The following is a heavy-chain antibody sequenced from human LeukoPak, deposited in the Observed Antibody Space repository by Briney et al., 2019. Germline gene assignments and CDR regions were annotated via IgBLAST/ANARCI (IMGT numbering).Heavy chain of an antibody. Sequence: KPSETLSLTCTVSGGSITSHYCIWIRQPPGKGLEWIGSFYQSGSTNYNPSLKSRVTISVDTSKNHFSLQLTSVTAADTAVYYCASHNSGWYNYYMDVWGAGTTVTVSS. D-gene: IGHD6-19*01. CDR2: FYQSGST. J-gene: IGHJ6*03. V-gene: IGHV4-59*08. CDR1: GGSITSHY. CDR3: ASHNSGWYNYYMDV.